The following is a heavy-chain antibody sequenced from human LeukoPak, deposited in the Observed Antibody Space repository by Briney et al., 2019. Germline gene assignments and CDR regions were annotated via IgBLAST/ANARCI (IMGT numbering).Heavy chain of an antibody. CDR3: ASVNSGSYTLYYYYYMDV. Sequence: SETLSLTCTVSGGSISSSSYYWGWIRQPPGKGLEWIGIIYYSGSTYYNPSLKSRVTISVDTSKNRFSLKLSSVTAADTAVYYCASVNSGSYTLYYYYYMDVWGKGTTVTVSS. J-gene: IGHJ6*03. CDR1: GGSISSSSYY. D-gene: IGHD1-26*01. V-gene: IGHV4-39*07. CDR2: IYYSGST.